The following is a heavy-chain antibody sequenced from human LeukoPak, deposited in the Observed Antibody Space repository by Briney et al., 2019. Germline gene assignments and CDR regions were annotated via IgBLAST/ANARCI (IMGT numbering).Heavy chain of an antibody. CDR1: GFTFSDYY. V-gene: IGHV3-11*01. D-gene: IGHD6-19*01. CDR3: ASPGHRGSGWYRY. J-gene: IGHJ4*02. Sequence: KPGGSLRPSCAASGFTFSDYYMSWIRQAPGKGLEWVSYISSSGSTIYYADSVKGRFTISRDNAKNSLYLQMNSLRAEDTAVYYCASPGHRGSGWYRYWGQGTLVTVSS. CDR2: ISSSGSTI.